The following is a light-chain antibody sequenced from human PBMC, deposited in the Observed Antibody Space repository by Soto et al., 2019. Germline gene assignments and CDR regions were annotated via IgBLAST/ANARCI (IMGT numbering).Light chain of an antibody. CDR1: QTISAN. CDR3: QQYYSYPRT. CDR2: GAS. Sequence: IVMTQSPATLSVSPGERATLSCRASQTISANLAWYQQRPGQAPRLLIYGASTRATGIPARFSGSGSGTEFTLTISSLHSEDFATYYCQQYYSYPRTFGQGTKVEIK. J-gene: IGKJ1*01. V-gene: IGKV3-15*01.